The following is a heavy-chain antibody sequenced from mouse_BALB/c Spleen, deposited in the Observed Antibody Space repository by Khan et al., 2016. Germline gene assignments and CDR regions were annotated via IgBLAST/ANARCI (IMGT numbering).Heavy chain of an antibody. CDR2: ILPGSGST. CDR1: GYTFSSYW. J-gene: IGHJ3*01. V-gene: IGHV1-9*01. CDR3: ARGAY. Sequence: QVQLQQSGAELMKPGASVKISCKASGYTFSSYWIEWVKERPGHGLEWIGEILPGSGSTNYNEKFKGQATFTAETSSNTAYMQLSSLTSEAPAVFDCARGAYWGQGTLVTVSA.